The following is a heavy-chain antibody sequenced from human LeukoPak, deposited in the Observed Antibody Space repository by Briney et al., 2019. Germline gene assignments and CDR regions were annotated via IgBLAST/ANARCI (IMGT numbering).Heavy chain of an antibody. CDR1: GFTFSSYW. J-gene: IGHJ4*02. CDR2: INSDGSST. CDR3: AGTSFNDDFDY. Sequence: AGGSLRLSCAASGFTFSSYWMHWVRQAPGKGLVWVSRINSDGSSTSYADSVKGRFTISRDNAKNTLYLQMNSLRAEDTAVYYCAGTSFNDDFDYWGQGTLVTVSS. V-gene: IGHV3-74*01. D-gene: IGHD2-2*01.